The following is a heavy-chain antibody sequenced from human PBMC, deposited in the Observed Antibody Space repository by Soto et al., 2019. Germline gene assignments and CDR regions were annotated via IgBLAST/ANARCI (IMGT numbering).Heavy chain of an antibody. CDR3: ATSTSSSWQNDY. D-gene: IGHD6-13*01. J-gene: IGHJ4*02. CDR1: GGTFNTFA. Sequence: QVQLEQSGAEVKKPGSSVKVSCKASGGTFNTFAISWVRQAPGQGLEWIGGIIPIFETTNDALRLKARLTITADESTRTAYMELSRLTSYDTAIYCCATSTSSSWQNDYRSLGSLVVVSS. CDR2: IIPIFETT. V-gene: IGHV1-69*01.